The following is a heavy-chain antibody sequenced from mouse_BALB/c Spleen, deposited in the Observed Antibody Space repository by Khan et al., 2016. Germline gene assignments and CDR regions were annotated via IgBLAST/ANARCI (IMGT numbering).Heavy chain of an antibody. Sequence: QVQLKESGPGLVQPSQSLSITCTVSGFSLTVYGVHWVRQSPGKGLEWLGVIWSGGNTDYNAAFISRLSINKDNSKSQVFFKMNSLQANDTAIYYCVRSGPDWCFDVWGAGTTVTVSS. J-gene: IGHJ1*01. V-gene: IGHV2-2*02. CDR1: GFSLTVYG. CDR2: IWSGGNT. CDR3: VRSGPDWCFDV.